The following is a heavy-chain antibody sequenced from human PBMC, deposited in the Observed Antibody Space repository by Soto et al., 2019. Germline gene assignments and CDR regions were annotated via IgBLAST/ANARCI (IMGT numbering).Heavy chain of an antibody. D-gene: IGHD3-22*01. CDR3: ARGIVDTVDSRGFYEY. CDR2: INHSGGT. CDR1: GGSFSAYY. Sequence: SETLSLTCAVYGGSFSAYYWSWIRQPPGKGLEWIGEINHSGGTSYNPSLKSRVTISVDTSKSQFSLKLTSVTAADRAVYYCARGIVDTVDSRGFYEYRGQGTPVTVSS. V-gene: IGHV4-34*01. J-gene: IGHJ4*02.